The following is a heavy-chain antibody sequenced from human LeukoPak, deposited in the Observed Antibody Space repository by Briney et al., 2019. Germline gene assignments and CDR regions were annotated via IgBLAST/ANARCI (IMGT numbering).Heavy chain of an antibody. CDR3: ARDPRPTWIQLWLTSDAFDI. J-gene: IGHJ3*02. V-gene: IGHV7-4-1*02. CDR2: INTNTGNP. Sequence: GASVKVSCKASGYTFTSYAMNWVRQAPGQGLEWMGWINTNTGNPTYAQGFTGRFVFSLDTSVSTAYLQISSLKAEDTAVYYCARDPRPTWIQLWLTSDAFDIWGQGTMVTVSS. CDR1: GYTFTSYA. D-gene: IGHD5-18*01.